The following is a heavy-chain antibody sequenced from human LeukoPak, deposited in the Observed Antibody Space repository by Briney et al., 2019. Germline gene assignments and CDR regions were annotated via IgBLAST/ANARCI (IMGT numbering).Heavy chain of an antibody. Sequence: SDTLSLTCTVSGGSISSGDYYWSWIRQPPGKGLEWIGYIYYSGSTYYNPSLKSRVSVPVDTSKNQFSLKLSSVTAADTAVYYCARQAELPRGYGYGGWFDPWGQGTLVTVSS. J-gene: IGHJ5*02. CDR1: GGSISSGDYY. V-gene: IGHV4-30-4*02. CDR3: ARQAELPRGYGYGGWFDP. D-gene: IGHD5-18*01. CDR2: IYYSGST.